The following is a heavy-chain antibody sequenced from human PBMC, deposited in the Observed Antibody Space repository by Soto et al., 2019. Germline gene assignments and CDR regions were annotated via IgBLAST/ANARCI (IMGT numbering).Heavy chain of an antibody. D-gene: IGHD5-18*01. CDR3: ARDRGGYSYGSNWFDP. CDR1: GFTFSSYW. Sequence: VGSLRLSCAASGFTFSSYWMHWVRQAPGKGLVWVSRINSDGSSTSYADSVKGRFTISRDNAKNTLYLQMNSLRAEDTAVYYCARDRGGYSYGSNWFDPWGQGTLVTVSS. V-gene: IGHV3-74*01. J-gene: IGHJ5*02. CDR2: INSDGSST.